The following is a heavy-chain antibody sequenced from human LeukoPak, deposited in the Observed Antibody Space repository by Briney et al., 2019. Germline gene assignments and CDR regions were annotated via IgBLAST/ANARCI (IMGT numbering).Heavy chain of an antibody. D-gene: IGHD3-10*01. CDR1: GGSITNNNW. CDR3: ARDGGYYYGSGSYYNWFDP. Sequence: PSGTLSLTCAVSGGSITNNNWWNWVRPPPGKGLEWIGEIHHSGSTNYNPSLKSRVTISVDKSKNQFSLKLSSVTAADTAVYYCARDGGYYYGSGSYYNWFDPWGQGTLVTVSS. J-gene: IGHJ5*02. CDR2: IHHSGST. V-gene: IGHV4-4*02.